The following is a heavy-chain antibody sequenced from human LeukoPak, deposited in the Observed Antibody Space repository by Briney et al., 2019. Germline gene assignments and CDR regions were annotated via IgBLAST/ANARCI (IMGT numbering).Heavy chain of an antibody. J-gene: IGHJ4*02. CDR2: ISSSSSTI. Sequence: GGSLRLSCAASGFTFSSYSMNWVRQAPGKGLEWVSYISSSSSTIYYADSVKGRFTISRDNAKNSLYLQMNSLRAEDTAVYYCARELGGYSYGSFDYWGQGTLVTVSS. CDR3: ARELGGYSYGSFDY. CDR1: GFTFSSYS. V-gene: IGHV3-48*04. D-gene: IGHD5-18*01.